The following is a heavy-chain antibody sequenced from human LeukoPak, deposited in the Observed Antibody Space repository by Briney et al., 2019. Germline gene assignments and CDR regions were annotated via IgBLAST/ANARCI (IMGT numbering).Heavy chain of an antibody. D-gene: IGHD3-22*01. J-gene: IGHJ5*02. CDR2: ISAYNGNT. CDR1: GYTFTSYG. CDR3: ARVFNYYDSSGYYYWFDP. Sequence: ASVKVSCKASGYTFTSYGISWVRQAPGQGLEWMGWISAYNGNTNYAQKLQGRVTMTTDTSTSTAYMELRSLRSDDTAVYYCARVFNYYDSSGYYYWFDPWGQGTLVTVSS. V-gene: IGHV1-18*01.